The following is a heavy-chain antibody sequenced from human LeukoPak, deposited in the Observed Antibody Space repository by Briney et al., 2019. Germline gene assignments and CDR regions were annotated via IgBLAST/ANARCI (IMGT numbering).Heavy chain of an antibody. J-gene: IGHJ1*01. CDR1: TFXFSSYN. CDR2: IYYSGST. V-gene: IGHV4-59*08. D-gene: IGHD3-22*01. Sequence: PGGSLRLSCAASTFXFSSYNINWVRQAPGKGQEWLGYIYYSGSTNYNPSLKSRVTISVDTSKNQFSLKLSSVTAADTAVYYCARGVSYYDSSGYYNEYFQHWGQGTLVTVSS. CDR3: ARGVSYYDSSGYYNEYFQH.